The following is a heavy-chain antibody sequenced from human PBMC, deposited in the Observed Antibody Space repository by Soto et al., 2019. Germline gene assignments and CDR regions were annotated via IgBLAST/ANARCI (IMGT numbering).Heavy chain of an antibody. CDR2: ISYDGSNK. CDR3: ASWDSNYSYYYYGMDV. Sequence: GGSLRLSCAASGFTFSSYAMHWVRQAPGKGLEWVAVISYDGSNKYYADSVKGRFTISRDNSKNTLYLQMNSLRAEDTAVYYCASWDSNYSYYYYGMDVWGQGTTVTVSS. D-gene: IGHD4-4*01. J-gene: IGHJ6*02. V-gene: IGHV3-30-3*01. CDR1: GFTFSSYA.